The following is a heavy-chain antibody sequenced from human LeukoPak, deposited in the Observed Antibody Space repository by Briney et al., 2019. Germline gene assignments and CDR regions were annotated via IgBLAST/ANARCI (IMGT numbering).Heavy chain of an antibody. Sequence: GESLKISCQGSGYTFLNYWIAWVRQVPGKGLEWMGIIYPADSDTRYGPFFEGQVYISADKSISTVYLHLSSLKASDTAIYYCVKGFSGTYFGMDVWGQGTTVTVSS. J-gene: IGHJ6*02. D-gene: IGHD3-10*01. V-gene: IGHV5-51*01. CDR1: GYTFLNYW. CDR3: VKGFSGTYFGMDV. CDR2: IYPADSDT.